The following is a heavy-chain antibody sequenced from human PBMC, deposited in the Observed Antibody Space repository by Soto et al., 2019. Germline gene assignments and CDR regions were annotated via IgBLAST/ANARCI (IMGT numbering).Heavy chain of an antibody. J-gene: IGHJ4*02. Sequence: QITLKESGPTLLRPTQTLTLTCAFSGFSLSTSGVGVGWIRQPPGKALEWLAVIYWDDSKHYSPSLRSRLTITKDTSKNQVVLTMTNMDPINTGTYYCAHKGPEDWPLDYWGQETLVTVPS. D-gene: IGHD3-9*01. CDR1: GFSLSTSGVG. CDR2: IYWDDSK. CDR3: AHKGPEDWPLDY. V-gene: IGHV2-5*02.